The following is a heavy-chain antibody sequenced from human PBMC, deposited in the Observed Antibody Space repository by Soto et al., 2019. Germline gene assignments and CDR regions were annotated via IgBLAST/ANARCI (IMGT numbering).Heavy chain of an antibody. CDR2: ISAYNGNT. CDR3: AREERYSYGYPRDYYYYYGMDV. D-gene: IGHD5-18*01. Sequence: ASVKVSCKASGYTFTSYGISWVRQAPGQGLEWMGWISAYNGNTNYAQKLQGRVTMTTDTSTSTAYMELRSLRSDDTAVYYCAREERYSYGYPRDYYYYYGMDVWGQGTTVTVSS. V-gene: IGHV1-18*01. CDR1: GYTFTSYG. J-gene: IGHJ6*02.